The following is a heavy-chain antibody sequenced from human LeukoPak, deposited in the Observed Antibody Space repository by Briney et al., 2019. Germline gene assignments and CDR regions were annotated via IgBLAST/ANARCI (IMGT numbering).Heavy chain of an antibody. CDR2: ISYDGSNK. J-gene: IGHJ4*02. CDR3: AKASSQSRDSSGYSPSRIDY. Sequence: GGSLRLSCAASGFTFSSYGMHWVRQAPGKGLEWVAVISYDGSNKYYADSVKGRFTIFRDNSKNTLYLQMNSLRAEDTAVYYCAKASSQSRDSSGYSPSRIDYWGQGTLVTVSS. CDR1: GFTFSSYG. V-gene: IGHV3-30*18. D-gene: IGHD3-22*01.